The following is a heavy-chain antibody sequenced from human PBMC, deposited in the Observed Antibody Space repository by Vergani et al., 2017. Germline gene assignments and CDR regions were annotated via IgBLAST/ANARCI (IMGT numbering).Heavy chain of an antibody. J-gene: IGHJ5*02. CDR2: IYYSGRT. Sequence: QLQLQESGPGLVKPSETLSLTCTVSGGSISSSSYYWGWIRQPPGKGLEWIGSIYYSGRTYYNPSLKSRVTISVDTSKNQFSLKLSSVTAADTAVYYCAREEWGAAAGTWWFDPWGQGTLVTVSS. CDR1: GGSISSSSYY. CDR3: AREEWGAAAGTWWFDP. D-gene: IGHD6-13*01. V-gene: IGHV4-39*07.